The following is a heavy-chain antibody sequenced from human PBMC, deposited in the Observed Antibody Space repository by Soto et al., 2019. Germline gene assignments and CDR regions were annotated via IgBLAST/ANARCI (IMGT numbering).Heavy chain of an antibody. Sequence: DVQLVESGGDLVKPGGSLRLSCAASGFAFSDASMSWVRQAPGKGLEWVGRIKTKSSGGTTDYAAPVKGSFTISRDDSKNTVYLQMDSLKAEDPAVYSCTPLASGHYGYDFWGQGTLVTVSS. V-gene: IGHV3-15*01. J-gene: IGHJ4*02. CDR2: IKTKSSGGTT. CDR3: TPLASGHYGYDF. D-gene: IGHD3-3*01. CDR1: GFAFSDAS.